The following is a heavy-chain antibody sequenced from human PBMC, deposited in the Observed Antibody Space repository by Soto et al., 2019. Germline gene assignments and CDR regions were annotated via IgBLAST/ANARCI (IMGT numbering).Heavy chain of an antibody. CDR2: IVVGSGNT. D-gene: IGHD6-6*01. CDR1: GFTFTSSA. CDR3: AADSQLAFDY. Sequence: AVKVSCKSSGFTFTSSAVQWLRQARGQRLEWIGWIVVGSGNTNYAQKFQERVTITRDMSTSTAYMELSSLRSEDTAVYYCAADSQLAFDYWGQGTLVTVSS. J-gene: IGHJ4*02. V-gene: IGHV1-58*01.